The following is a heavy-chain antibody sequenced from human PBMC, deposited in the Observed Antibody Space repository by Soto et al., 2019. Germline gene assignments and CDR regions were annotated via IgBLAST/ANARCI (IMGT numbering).Heavy chain of an antibody. J-gene: IGHJ4*02. CDR2: VTSGGGTI. D-gene: IGHD2-15*01. V-gene: IGHV3-48*01. CDR1: GFTFSSFN. CDR3: ARRLGYCSGGSCPTDY. Sequence: EVQLVESGGGLVQPGGSLRLSCAASGFTFSSFNMNWVRQAPGKGLEWASFVTSGGGTIYYADSVKGRFTISRDNAKDSLYLQMNSLRAEDTAVYYCARRLGYCSGGSCPTDYWGQGTLVTVSS.